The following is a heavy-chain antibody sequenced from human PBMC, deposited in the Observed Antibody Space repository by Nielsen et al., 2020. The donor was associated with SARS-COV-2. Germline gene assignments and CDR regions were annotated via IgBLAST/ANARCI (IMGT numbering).Heavy chain of an antibody. D-gene: IGHD3-10*01. CDR2: IIPILGIA. V-gene: IGHV1-69*02. Sequence: SVKVSCKASGYTFTSYYMHWVRQAPGQGLEWMGRIIPILGIANYAQKFQGRATITADKSTSTAYMELSSLRSEDTAVYYCARGGTITMVRGVINGIIYYGMDVWGQGTTVTVSS. CDR1: GYTFTSYY. J-gene: IGHJ6*02. CDR3: ARGGTITMVRGVINGIIYYGMDV.